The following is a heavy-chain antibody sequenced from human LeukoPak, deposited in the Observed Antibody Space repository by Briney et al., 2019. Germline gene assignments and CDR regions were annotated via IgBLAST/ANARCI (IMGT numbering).Heavy chain of an antibody. CDR2: ISGNGGST. V-gene: IGHV3-23*01. J-gene: IGHJ4*02. Sequence: GQSLRLSCAASGFTFSSYAMTWVRQAPGQGLEWVSAISGNGGSTYYADSVKGRFSISRDNSNNTLYLQMNSLRAADTAVFYLAKDGSLVEWVCRFVFRYCGQGTLFTVSS. CDR1: GFTFSSYA. D-gene: IGHD3-3*01. CDR3: AKDGSLVEWVCRFVFRY.